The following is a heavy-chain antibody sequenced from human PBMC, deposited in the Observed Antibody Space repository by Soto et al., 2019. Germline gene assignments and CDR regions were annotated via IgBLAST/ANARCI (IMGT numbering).Heavy chain of an antibody. CDR3: ARGTRRDGYTIDY. Sequence: PSETLSLTCAVSGGSISSGGYSWSWIRQPPGKGLEGIGYIYHSGSTYYNPSLKSRVTISVDRSKNQFSLKLSSVTAADTAVYYCARGTRRDGYTIDYWGQGTLVTVSS. CDR2: IYHSGST. V-gene: IGHV4-30-2*01. CDR1: GGSISSGGYS. D-gene: IGHD5-12*01. J-gene: IGHJ4*02.